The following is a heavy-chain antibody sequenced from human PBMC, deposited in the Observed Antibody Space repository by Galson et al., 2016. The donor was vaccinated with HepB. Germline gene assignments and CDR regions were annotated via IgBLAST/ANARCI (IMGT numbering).Heavy chain of an antibody. J-gene: IGHJ4*02. CDR2: ILYSGNT. CDR3: ARRAATYDSSGYYYGADGDY. Sequence: ETLSLTCTVSGGSVSSGSYYWSWVRQPPGKALEWIGYILYSGNTNYNPSLWSRVTISLDTSRNQFSLKLSSVTAADTAVYYCARRAATYDSSGYYYGADGDYWGQGTLVTVSS. D-gene: IGHD3-22*01. CDR1: GGSVSSGSYY. V-gene: IGHV4-61*01.